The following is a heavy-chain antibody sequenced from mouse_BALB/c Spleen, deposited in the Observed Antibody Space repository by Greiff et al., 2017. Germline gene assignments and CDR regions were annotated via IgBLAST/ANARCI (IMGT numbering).Heavy chain of an antibody. V-gene: IGHV5-9-3*01. CDR1: GFTFSSYA. D-gene: IGHD2-4*01. CDR3: ARAYDYDGYYYAMDY. J-gene: IGHJ4*01. Sequence: EVQGVESGGGLVKPGGSLKLSCAASGFTFSSYAMSWVRQTPEKRLEWVATISSGGSYTYYPDSVKGRFTISRDNAKNTLYLQMSSLRSEDTAMYYCARAYDYDGYYYAMDYWGQGTSVTVSS. CDR2: ISSGGSYT.